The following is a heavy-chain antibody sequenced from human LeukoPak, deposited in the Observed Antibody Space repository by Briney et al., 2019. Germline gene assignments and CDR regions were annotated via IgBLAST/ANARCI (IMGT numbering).Heavy chain of an antibody. CDR3: ARQEGLSFWFDP. V-gene: IGHV5-51*01. J-gene: IGHJ5*02. CDR2: IYCDDSNV. CDR1: GFTFTSYW. Sequence: GESLKISCKGSGFTFTSYWIAWVRQMPGKGLEWMGVIYCDDSNVRYSPSFEGHVTISADKSISTAYLQWSSLKASDTAMYYCARQEGLSFWFDPWGQGTLVTVSS. D-gene: IGHD3-16*02.